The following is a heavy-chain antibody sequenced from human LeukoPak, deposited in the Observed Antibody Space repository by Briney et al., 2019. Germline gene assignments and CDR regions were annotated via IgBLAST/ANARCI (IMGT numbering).Heavy chain of an antibody. J-gene: IGHJ4*02. CDR1: GGSFSGYY. V-gene: IGHV4-34*01. Sequence: PSETLSLTCAVYGGSFSGYYWSWIRQPPGKGLEWIGEINDSEGTNYNPSLKSRVTISVDTSKKQFSLKLSSVTAADTAIYYCARETAAAGSFIAINDYWGQGTLVTVSS. CDR3: ARETAAAGSFIAINDY. D-gene: IGHD6-13*01. CDR2: INDSEGT.